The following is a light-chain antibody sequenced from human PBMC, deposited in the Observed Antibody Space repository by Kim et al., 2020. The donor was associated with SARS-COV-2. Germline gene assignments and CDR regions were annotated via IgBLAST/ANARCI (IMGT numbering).Light chain of an antibody. CDR3: ATWDDSLTGFV. J-gene: IGLJ1*01. CDR2: DSN. Sequence: SVLTQPPSASGTPGQRVTISCSGSSSNIGINVVNWYQQLPGTAPKLLIYDSNQRPSGVPDRFSGSKSGTSASLAISGLQSEDEADYFCATWDDSLTGFVLGTGTNVTVL. V-gene: IGLV1-44*01. CDR1: SSNIGINV.